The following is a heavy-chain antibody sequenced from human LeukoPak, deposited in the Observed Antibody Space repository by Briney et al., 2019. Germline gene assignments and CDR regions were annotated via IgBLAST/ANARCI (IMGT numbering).Heavy chain of an antibody. Sequence: SVKVSCKASGGTISSYAISWVRQAPGQGLEWMGRIIPILGIANYAQKFQGRVTITADKSTSTAYMELSSLRSEDTAVYYCARDVASIVARTRTYNWFDPWGQGTLVTVSS. CDR1: GGTISSYA. CDR3: ARDVASIVARTRTYNWFDP. J-gene: IGHJ5*02. V-gene: IGHV1-69*04. D-gene: IGHD6-6*01. CDR2: IIPILGIA.